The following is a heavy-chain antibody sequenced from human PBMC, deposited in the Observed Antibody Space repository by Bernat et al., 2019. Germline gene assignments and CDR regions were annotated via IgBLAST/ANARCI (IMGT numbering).Heavy chain of an antibody. CDR2: ISSSSSYT. J-gene: IGHJ6*03. Sequence: VHLVESGGGLVQPGGSLRLSCVASGFRFSDYYMSWIRQAPGKGLDWVSYISSSSSYTNYADSVKGRFTISRDNAKNSLYLQMNSLRAEDTAVYYCARGTSTSAPYMDVWGKGTTVTVSS. V-gene: IGHV3-11*05. CDR1: GFRFSDYY. CDR3: ARGTSTSAPYMDV.